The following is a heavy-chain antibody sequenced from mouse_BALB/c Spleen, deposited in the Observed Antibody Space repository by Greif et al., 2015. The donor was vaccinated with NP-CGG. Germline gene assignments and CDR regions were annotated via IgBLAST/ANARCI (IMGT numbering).Heavy chain of an antibody. Sequence: EVQLVESGPGLVKPSQSLSLTCSVTGYSITSGYYWNWIRQFPGNKLEWMGYISYDGSNNYNPSLKNRISITRDTSKNQFFLKLNSVTTEDTATYYCARITTATGYAMDYWGQGTSVTVSS. D-gene: IGHD1-2*01. J-gene: IGHJ4*01. CDR3: ARITTATGYAMDY. V-gene: IGHV3-6*02. CDR1: GYSITSGYY. CDR2: ISYDGSN.